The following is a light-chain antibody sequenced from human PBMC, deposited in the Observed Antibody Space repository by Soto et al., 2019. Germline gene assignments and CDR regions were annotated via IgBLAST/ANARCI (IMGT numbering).Light chain of an antibody. CDR2: GAS. CDR1: QSISSY. CDR3: QQYGSSGT. J-gene: IGKJ1*01. Sequence: EIVLTQSPATLSLSPGERATLSCRASQSISSYLGWYQQKPGQAPRLLIYGASGRATGIPDRFSGSGSGTEFTLTISRLEPEDFAVYYCQQYGSSGTFGQGTKVDI. V-gene: IGKV3-20*01.